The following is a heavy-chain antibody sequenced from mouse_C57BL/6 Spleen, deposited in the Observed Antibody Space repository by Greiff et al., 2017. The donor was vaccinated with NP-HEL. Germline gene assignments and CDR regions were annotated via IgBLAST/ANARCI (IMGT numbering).Heavy chain of an antibody. CDR1: GYTFTSYW. V-gene: IGHV1-5*01. J-gene: IGHJ4*01. CDR3: TRGDYGSSRLDYAMDY. Sequence: VQLKESGTVLARPGASVKMSCKTSGYTFTSYWMHWVKQRPGQGLEWIGAIYPGNSDTSYNKKFKGKAKLTAVTCASTAYMELSSLTNEDSAVYYGTRGDYGSSRLDYAMDYWGQRTSVTVSS. CDR2: IYPGNSDT. D-gene: IGHD1-1*01.